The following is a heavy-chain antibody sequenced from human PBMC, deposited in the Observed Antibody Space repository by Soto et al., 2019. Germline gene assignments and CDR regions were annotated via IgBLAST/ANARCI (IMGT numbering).Heavy chain of an antibody. CDR1: GFTFSSYW. J-gene: IGHJ4*02. V-gene: IGHV3-74*03. D-gene: IGHD5-12*01. CDR3: SNPYGGYPEY. CDR2: ISSDGSGT. Sequence: EVQLVESGGGLVQPGGSLRLSCAASGFTFSSYWMHWVRQAPGKGLVWVSRISSDGSGTTYADSVKGRFTISRDNAKNTLYLQMNSLRAEDTALYYCSNPYGGYPEYWGLGTLVTVSS.